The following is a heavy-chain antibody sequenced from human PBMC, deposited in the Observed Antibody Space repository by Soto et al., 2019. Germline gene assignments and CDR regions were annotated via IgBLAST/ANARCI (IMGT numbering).Heavy chain of an antibody. J-gene: IGHJ5*02. CDR3: ARSSGGNFGIIIEGSNWFDP. D-gene: IGHD3-3*01. V-gene: IGHV1-46*01. CDR2: INPHGGST. Sequence: QVQLVQSGAEVKRPGASVKVSCKAPGDTFTSYYLNWVRQAPGQGLEWMGGINPHGGSTKDAQKFQGRITLTKDTYRSTVYMELSSLRSDDTAIYYCARSSGGNFGIIIEGSNWFDPWGQGTLVTVSS. CDR1: GDTFTSYY.